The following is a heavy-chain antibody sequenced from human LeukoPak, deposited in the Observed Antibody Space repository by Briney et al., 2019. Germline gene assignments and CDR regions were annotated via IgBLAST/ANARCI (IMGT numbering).Heavy chain of an antibody. D-gene: IGHD1-26*01. CDR3: ARDGGYSGTYFAS. Sequence: GGSLRLSCAASGFTFGNYGMHWVRRAPGKGLEWVAVIWSDGNNKYYADSVKGRFTISRDNSKNTLYLQLNSLRADDTAVYYCARDGGYSGTYFASWGQGTLVTVSS. CDR1: GFTFGNYG. CDR2: IWSDGNNK. J-gene: IGHJ4*02. V-gene: IGHV3-33*01.